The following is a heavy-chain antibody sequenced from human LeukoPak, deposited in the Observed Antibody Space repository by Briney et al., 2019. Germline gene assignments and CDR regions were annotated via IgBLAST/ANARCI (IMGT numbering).Heavy chain of an antibody. CDR1: GFNFRAYA. CDR3: AKGSGSSWLRGGGVFDY. CDR2: IKQDGSEK. D-gene: IGHD6-13*01. V-gene: IGHV3-7*03. J-gene: IGHJ4*02. Sequence: PGGSLRLSCAASGFNFRAYAMHWVRQAPGKGLEWVANIKQDGSEKYYVDSVKGRFTISRDNAKNSLYLQMNSLRAEDMALYYCAKGSGSSWLRGGGVFDYWGQGTLVTVSS.